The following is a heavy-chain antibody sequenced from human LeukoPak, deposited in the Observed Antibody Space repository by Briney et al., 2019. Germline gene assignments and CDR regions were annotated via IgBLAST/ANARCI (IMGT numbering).Heavy chain of an antibody. D-gene: IGHD2-2*01. J-gene: IGHJ5*02. V-gene: IGHV3-74*01. CDR3: ARAGGPPTAMGFDP. CDR1: GFTFSNSW. CDR2: INTDGNIM. Sequence: GGSLRLSCAASGFTFSNSWMHWVRQTPGKGPVWVSCINTDGNIMRYADSVKGRFTISRDNAKNTLYLQMNSLRVEDTAVYYCARAGGPPTAMGFDPWGQGSLVAVSS.